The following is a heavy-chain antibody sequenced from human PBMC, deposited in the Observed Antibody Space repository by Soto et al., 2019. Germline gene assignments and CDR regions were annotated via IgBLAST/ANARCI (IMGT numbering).Heavy chain of an antibody. J-gene: IGHJ6*02. CDR1: GFTFSSYG. V-gene: IGHV3-33*01. CDR2: IWYDGSNK. Sequence: GGSLRLSCAASGFTFSSYGMHWVRQAPGKGLEWVAVIWYDGSNKYYADSVKGRFTISRDNSKNTWYLQMNSLRAEDTAVYYCARDRQGWPKYYYYGMDVWGQGTTVTVSS. CDR3: ARDRQGWPKYYYYGMDV. D-gene: IGHD2-15*01.